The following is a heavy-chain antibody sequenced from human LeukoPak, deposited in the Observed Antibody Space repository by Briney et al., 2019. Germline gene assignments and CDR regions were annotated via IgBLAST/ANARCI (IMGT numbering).Heavy chain of an antibody. Sequence: SETLSLTCTVSGGSISSYYWSWIRQPAGKGLEWIGRIYTSGSTNYNPSLKSRVAMSVDTSKNQFSLKLSSVTAADTAVYYCARGGRVVAGNNWFDPWGQGTLVTVSS. CDR1: GGSISSYY. CDR3: ARGGRVVAGNNWFDP. CDR2: IYTSGST. V-gene: IGHV4-4*07. D-gene: IGHD2-2*01. J-gene: IGHJ5*02.